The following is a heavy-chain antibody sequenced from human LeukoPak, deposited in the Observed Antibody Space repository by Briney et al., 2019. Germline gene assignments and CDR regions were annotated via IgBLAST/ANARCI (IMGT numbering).Heavy chain of an antibody. CDR1: GFTFGDYG. J-gene: IGHJ4*02. CDR3: TRGDYYDSSGYYFLFDY. V-gene: IGHV3-49*04. D-gene: IGHD3-22*01. CDR2: IRSKAYGGTT. Sequence: GRSLRLSCTASGFTFGDYGMSWVRQAPGKGLEWVGFIRSKAYGGTTEYAASVEGRFTISRDDSKSIAYLQMNSLKTEDTAVYYCTRGDYYDSSGYYFLFDYWGQGTLVTVSS.